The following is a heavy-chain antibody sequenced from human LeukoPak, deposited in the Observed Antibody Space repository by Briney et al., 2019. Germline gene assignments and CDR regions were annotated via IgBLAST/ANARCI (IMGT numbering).Heavy chain of an antibody. CDR2: ISYDGSNK. CDR1: GFTFSSYG. D-gene: IGHD3-22*01. J-gene: IGHJ4*02. CDR3: AKDQGDYYDSSGYGYYFDY. Sequence: PGRSLRLSCAASGFTFSSYGMHWVRQAPGKGLEWVAVISYDGSNKYYADSVKGRFTISRDNSKNTLYLQMNSLRAEDTAVYYCAKDQGDYYDSSGYGYYFDYWGQGTLVTVSS. V-gene: IGHV3-30*18.